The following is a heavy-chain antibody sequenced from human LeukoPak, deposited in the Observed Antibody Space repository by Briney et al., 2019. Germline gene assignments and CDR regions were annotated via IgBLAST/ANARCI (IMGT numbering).Heavy chain of an antibody. CDR3: ARGRITIFGVVIYYYYYMDV. J-gene: IGHJ6*03. D-gene: IGHD3-3*01. CDR1: GGSFSGYY. Sequence: SETLSLTCAVYGGSFSGYYWSWIRQPPGKGLEWIGEINHSGSTNYDPSLKSRVTISVDTFKNQFSLKLSSVTAADTAVYYCARGRITIFGVVIYYYYYMDVWGKGTTVTVSS. V-gene: IGHV4-34*01. CDR2: INHSGST.